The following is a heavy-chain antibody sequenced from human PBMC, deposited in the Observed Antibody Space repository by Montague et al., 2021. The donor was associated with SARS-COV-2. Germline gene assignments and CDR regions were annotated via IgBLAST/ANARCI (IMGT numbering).Heavy chain of an antibody. CDR3: ARGVVAASPVLDY. CDR2: IYASGGT. V-gene: IGHV4-4*07. CDR1: GEPISGFF. D-gene: IGHD2-15*01. Sequence: SETLSLTCSVSGEPISGFFWNWIRQPAGKGLEWIGRIYASGGTDYNPSLESRVTMSVDTSKNQFSLKVNSVTAADTAMYYCARGVVAASPVLDYWGRGTLVTVSS. J-gene: IGHJ4*02.